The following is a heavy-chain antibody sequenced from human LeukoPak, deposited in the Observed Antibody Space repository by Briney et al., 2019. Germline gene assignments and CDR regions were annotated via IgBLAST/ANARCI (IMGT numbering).Heavy chain of an antibody. J-gene: IGHJ4*02. CDR1: GYSFTDYW. D-gene: IGHD2-2*01. V-gene: IGHV5-51*01. CDR2: IYPGDSDT. CDR3: ARHHRDETGYCSSASCRALDY. Sequence: GESLKISCQGSGYSFTDYWVAWVGQLPGKRLECMGIIYPGDSDTRYSPSFQGQVTIPADNSISATYLQWSSLKASDTAMYYCARHHRDETGYCSSASCRALDYWGQGTLVTVSS.